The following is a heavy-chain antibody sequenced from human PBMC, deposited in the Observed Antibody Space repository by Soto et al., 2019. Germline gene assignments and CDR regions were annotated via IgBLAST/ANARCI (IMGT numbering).Heavy chain of an antibody. Sequence: GESLKISCKGSGYSFTSYWISWMRQMPGKGLEWMGRIDPSDSYTNYSPSFQGHVTISADKSISTAYLQWSSLKASDTAMYYCARRSSSWFDYYYYYGMDVWGQGTTVTVSS. CDR2: IDPSDSYT. V-gene: IGHV5-10-1*01. CDR3: ARRSSSWFDYYYYYGMDV. D-gene: IGHD6-13*01. CDR1: GYSFTSYW. J-gene: IGHJ6*02.